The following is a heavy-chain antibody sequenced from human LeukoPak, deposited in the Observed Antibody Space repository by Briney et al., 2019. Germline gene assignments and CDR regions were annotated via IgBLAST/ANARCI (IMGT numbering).Heavy chain of an antibody. V-gene: IGHV4-30-4*01. D-gene: IGHD2-2*01. Sequence: SETLSLTCTVSGGSISSGDYYWSWIRQPPGKGLEWIGYIYYSGSTYYNPSLKSRVTISVDTSRNQFCLMLSSVTAADTAVYYCARSIIVVVPAAPSYYYYGMDVWGRGTTVTVSS. CDR1: GGSISSGDYY. CDR2: IYYSGST. CDR3: ARSIIVVVPAAPSYYYYGMDV. J-gene: IGHJ6*02.